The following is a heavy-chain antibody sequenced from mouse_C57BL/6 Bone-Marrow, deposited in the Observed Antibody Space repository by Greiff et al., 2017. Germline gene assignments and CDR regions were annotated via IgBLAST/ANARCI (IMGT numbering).Heavy chain of an antibody. Sequence: EVQLVESGPVLVKPGASVKMSCKASGYTFTDYYMNWVKQSHGKSLEWIGVINPYNGGTSYNQKFKGKATLTVDKSSSTAYMELNSLTSEDSAVYYCAREDYGNPAWFAYWGQGTLVTVSA. CDR1: GYTFTDYY. CDR2: INPYNGGT. D-gene: IGHD2-1*01. CDR3: AREDYGNPAWFAY. V-gene: IGHV1-19*01. J-gene: IGHJ3*01.